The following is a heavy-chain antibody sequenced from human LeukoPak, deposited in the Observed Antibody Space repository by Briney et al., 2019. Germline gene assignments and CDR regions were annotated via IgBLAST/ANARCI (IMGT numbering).Heavy chain of an antibody. D-gene: IGHD3-3*01. J-gene: IGHJ4*02. CDR1: GFTFSSYA. V-gene: IGHV3-30*04. CDR2: ILYDGSNI. Sequence: PGRSLRLSCAASGFTFSSYAMHWVRQAPGKGLEWVAVILYDGSNIYYGDSVKGRFTISRDNSENTLYLQMNSLRPEDTAVYHCARGRLLYFGKRGGYWGQGTLVTVSS. CDR3: ARGRLLYFGKRGGY.